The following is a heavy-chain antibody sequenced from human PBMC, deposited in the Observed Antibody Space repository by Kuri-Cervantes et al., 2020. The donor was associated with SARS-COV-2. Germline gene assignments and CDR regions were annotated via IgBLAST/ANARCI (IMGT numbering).Heavy chain of an antibody. CDR2: INPILGTT. V-gene: IGHV1-69*16. J-gene: IGHJ4*02. CDR1: GYTFTGYY. Sequence: SVNVSCKASGYTFTGYYMHWVRQAPGQRPEWMGEINPILGTTNYAQKFQGRVTITTDDSTTTAYMDLSGLRSDDTDVYYCARDRAPVSAAGPTYFDYWSQGTLVTVSS. CDR3: ARDRAPVSAAGPTYFDY. D-gene: IGHD6-13*01.